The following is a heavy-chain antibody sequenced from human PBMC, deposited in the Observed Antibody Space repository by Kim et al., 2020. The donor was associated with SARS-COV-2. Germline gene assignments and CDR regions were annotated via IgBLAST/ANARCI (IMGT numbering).Heavy chain of an antibody. CDR2: IYHSGST. D-gene: IGHD3-22*01. CDR3: ARDGGLDSSGYYQNWFDP. Sequence: SETLSLTCAVSGGSISSSNWWSWVRQPPGKGLEWIGEIYHSGSTNYNPSLKSRVTISVDKSKNQFSLKLSSVTAADTAVYYCARDGGLDSSGYYQNWFDPWGQGTLVTVSS. J-gene: IGHJ5*02. V-gene: IGHV4-4*02. CDR1: GGSISSSNW.